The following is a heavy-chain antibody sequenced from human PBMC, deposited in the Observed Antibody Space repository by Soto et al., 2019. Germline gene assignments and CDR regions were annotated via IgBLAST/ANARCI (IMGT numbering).Heavy chain of an antibody. V-gene: IGHV3-30*18. CDR2: ISYDGSNK. CDR3: AKDQPVTIFGVVTYYYYGMDV. Sequence: QVQLVESGGGVVQPGRSLRLSCAASGFTFSSYGMHWVRQAPGKGLEWVAVISYDGSNKYYADSVKGRFTISRDNSKNTLYLQMNSLRAEDTAVYYCAKDQPVTIFGVVTYYYYGMDVLGQGTTVTVSS. CDR1: GFTFSSYG. J-gene: IGHJ6*02. D-gene: IGHD3-3*01.